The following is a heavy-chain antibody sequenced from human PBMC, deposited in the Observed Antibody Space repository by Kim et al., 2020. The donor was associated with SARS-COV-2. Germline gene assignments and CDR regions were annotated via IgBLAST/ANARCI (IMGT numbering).Heavy chain of an antibody. D-gene: IGHD3-10*01. CDR3: ARDQVGLGDAFDI. J-gene: IGHJ3*02. Sequence: DSLKGRFANSRENAKNALELQMNSLRAEDTAVYYWARDQVGLGDAFDIWGQGTMVTVSS. V-gene: IGHV3-7*03.